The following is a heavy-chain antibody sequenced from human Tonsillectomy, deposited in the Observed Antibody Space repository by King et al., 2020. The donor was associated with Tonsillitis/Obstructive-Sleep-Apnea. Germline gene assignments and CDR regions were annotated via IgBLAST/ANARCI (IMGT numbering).Heavy chain of an antibody. J-gene: IGHJ6*03. D-gene: IGHD3-3*01. V-gene: IGHV1-18*01. CDR1: GYTFTSYG. CDR2: ISAYNGNT. CDR3: ARGGDFWSGYYACPTLLDYYYYMDV. Sequence: VQLVQSGAEVKKPGASVKVSCKASGYTFTSYGISWVRQAPGQGLEWMGWISAYNGNTNYARKLQGRVTMTTDTSTSTAYMELRSLRSDDTAVYYWARGGDFWSGYYACPTLLDYYYYMDVWGKGTTVTVSS.